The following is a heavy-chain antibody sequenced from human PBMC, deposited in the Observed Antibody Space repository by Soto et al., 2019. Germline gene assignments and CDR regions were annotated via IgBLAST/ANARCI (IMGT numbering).Heavy chain of an antibody. J-gene: IGHJ6*02. V-gene: IGHV5-51*01. D-gene: IGHD3-9*01. CDR3: AREGYDILTGYYKTYYYYGMDV. CDR1: GYKVSTWHNFTSYW. Sequence: GESLKISCKGSGYKVSTWHNFTSYWIAWVRQMPGEGLEWMGIIYLGDSDTRYSPSFQGQVTISADKSISTAYLQWSSLKASDTAMYYCAREGYDILTGYYKTYYYYGMDVWGQGTTVTVSS. CDR2: IYLGDSDT.